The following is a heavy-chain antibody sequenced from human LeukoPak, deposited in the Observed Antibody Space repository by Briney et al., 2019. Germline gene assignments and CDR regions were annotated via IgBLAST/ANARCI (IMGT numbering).Heavy chain of an antibody. CDR3: ASGESYYLEN. CDR1: GFTVSSNF. J-gene: IGHJ4*02. Sequence: GGSLRLSCAASGFTVSSNFMSWVRQAPGKGLEWVSVIYSGGSTYYADSVKGRFIISRDNSKNTLYLQMNSLRAEDTAVYYCASGESYYLENWGQGTLVTVSS. CDR2: IYSGGST. D-gene: IGHD1-26*01. V-gene: IGHV3-66*01.